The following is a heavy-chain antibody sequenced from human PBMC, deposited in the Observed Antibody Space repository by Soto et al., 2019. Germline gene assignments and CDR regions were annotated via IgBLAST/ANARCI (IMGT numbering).Heavy chain of an antibody. CDR3: AHFVRTYDV. CDR1: GFSLSTYAVG. CDR2: IYWDHDQ. V-gene: IGHV2-5*02. Sequence: QITLKESGPTLVKPTQTLTLTCTFSGFSLSTYAVGVGWIRQPPGKALECLAIIYWDHDQNLSPSLTDRLTIWNVTSSNQVVLTMTSMDPVDTATYFCAHFVRTYDVWGHGTVVTFSA. J-gene: IGHJ3*01. D-gene: IGHD3-10*02.